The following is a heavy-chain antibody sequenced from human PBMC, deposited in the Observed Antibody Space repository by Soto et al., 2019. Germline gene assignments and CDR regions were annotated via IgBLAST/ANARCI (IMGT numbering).Heavy chain of an antibody. CDR2: IIPILTTP. Sequence: SVKVSCKASGGTFSIYGFSWVRQAPGQGPEWIGGIIPILTTPNYAQKYHGRVTIVADESTTTVYMELSSLKSEDTAVYYCATSVGIAPTGEDGMDVWG. J-gene: IGHJ6*02. CDR3: ATSVGIAPTGEDGMDV. CDR1: GGTFSIYG. V-gene: IGHV1-69*13. D-gene: IGHD2-8*02.